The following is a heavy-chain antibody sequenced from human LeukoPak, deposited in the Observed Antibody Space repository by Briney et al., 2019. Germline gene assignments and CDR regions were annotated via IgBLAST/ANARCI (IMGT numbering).Heavy chain of an antibody. CDR3: AREGVVRGANWFDP. CDR1: GGSVSSGSYY. D-gene: IGHD3-10*01. V-gene: IGHV4-61*01. CDR2: IYYSGST. J-gene: IGHJ5*02. Sequence: SETLSLTCTVSGGSVSSGSYYWSWIRQPPGKGLEWIGYIYYSGSTNYNPSLKSRVTISVGTSKNQFSRKLSSVTAADTAVYYCAREGVVRGANWFDPWGQGTLVTVSS.